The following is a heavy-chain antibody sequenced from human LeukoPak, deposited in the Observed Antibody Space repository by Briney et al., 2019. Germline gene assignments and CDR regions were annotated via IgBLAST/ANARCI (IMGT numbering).Heavy chain of an antibody. V-gene: IGHV7-4-1*01. Sequence: ASVKVSCKASGYTFTNYAMNWVRQAPGQGLEWMGWINTNTGNPTYAQGFTGRFVFSLDASVSTAYLQIRRLKAEDTAVYYCARVPFVVMGDTGNWFDPWGQGALVTVSS. CDR3: ARVPFVVMGDTGNWFDP. J-gene: IGHJ5*02. CDR2: INTNTGNP. D-gene: IGHD2-8*01. CDR1: GYTFTNYA.